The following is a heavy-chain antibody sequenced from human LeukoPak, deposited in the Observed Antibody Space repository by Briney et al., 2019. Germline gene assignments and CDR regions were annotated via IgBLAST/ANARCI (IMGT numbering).Heavy chain of an antibody. Sequence: SETLSLTCTVSGGSLASSGYYWSWVRQPPGKGLEWIATVYYSGTTYYNAPLKSRVTISVDTSKNQFSLKLSSVTAADTAVYYCARYVVVTTKYYFDYWGQGALVTVSS. CDR1: GGSLASSGYY. D-gene: IGHD2-21*02. CDR3: ARYVVVTTKYYFDY. J-gene: IGHJ4*02. CDR2: VYYSGTT. V-gene: IGHV4-39*01.